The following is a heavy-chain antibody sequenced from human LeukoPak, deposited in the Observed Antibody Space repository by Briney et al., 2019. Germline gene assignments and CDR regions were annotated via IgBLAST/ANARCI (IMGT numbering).Heavy chain of an antibody. D-gene: IGHD6-13*01. CDR1: GGSISSSSYY. CDR3: ASFPLAAADY. J-gene: IGHJ4*02. V-gene: IGHV4-39*07. CDR2: IYHSGST. Sequence: SETLSLTCTVSGGSISSSSYYWGWIRQPPGKGLEWIGSIYHSGSTYYNPSLKSRVTITVDTSKNQFSLQLSSVTAADTAVYYCASFPLAAADYWGQGTLVTVSS.